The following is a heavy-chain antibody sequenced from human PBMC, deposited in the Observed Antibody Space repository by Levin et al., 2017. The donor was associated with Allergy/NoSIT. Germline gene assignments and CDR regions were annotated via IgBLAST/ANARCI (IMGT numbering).Heavy chain of an antibody. CDR1: GFSISSHG. J-gene: IGHJ6*03. Sequence: GGSLRLSCAASGFSISSHGMHWVRQAPGKGLEWVAVIWYDGSHKYYADSVKGRFSISRDNSKNTLLLEMNSLRVADTAVYYCAREAESISAVGLGAYMDVWGKGTTVTVSS. V-gene: IGHV3-33*01. D-gene: IGHD3-16*01. CDR3: AREAESISAVGLGAYMDV. CDR2: IWYDGSHK.